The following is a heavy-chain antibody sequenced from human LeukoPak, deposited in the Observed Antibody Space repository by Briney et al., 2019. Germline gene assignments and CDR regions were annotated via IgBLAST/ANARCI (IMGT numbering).Heavy chain of an antibody. Sequence: GGSLRLSCAGSGFPFSSYTMNWVRQAPGKGLEWIGYIVSTGNIISYADSVKGRFTISRDNAKNSVFLQMRSLRAEDTAVYYCARDIGPRDWGQGTLVTVSS. V-gene: IGHV3-48*01. CDR3: ARDIGPRD. D-gene: IGHD2-15*01. CDR2: IVSTGNII. CDR1: GFPFSSYT. J-gene: IGHJ4*02.